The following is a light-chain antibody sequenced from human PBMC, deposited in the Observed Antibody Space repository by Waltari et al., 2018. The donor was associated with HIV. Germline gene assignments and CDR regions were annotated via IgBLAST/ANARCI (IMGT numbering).Light chain of an antibody. CDR1: SSDFV. CDR2: EVN. Sequence: QSALAQPASVSGSPGQSITISCTGASSDFVSWYQQYPGKAPKVMLYEVNKRPSGVSSRCAGSKSGNTAALTISGLQAEDEADYYCCTYGGSSTHVLFGGGTKLTVL. V-gene: IGLV2-23*02. J-gene: IGLJ2*01. CDR3: CTYGGSSTHVL.